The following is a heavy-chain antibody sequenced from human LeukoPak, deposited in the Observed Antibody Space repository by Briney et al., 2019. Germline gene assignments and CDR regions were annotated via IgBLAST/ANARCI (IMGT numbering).Heavy chain of an antibody. CDR3: ARDGYYGSGRPGYYYYGTDV. CDR2: ISYDGSNK. V-gene: IGHV3-30*04. CDR1: GFTFSSYA. Sequence: GGSLRLSCAASGFTFSSYAMHWVRQAPGKGLEWVAVISYDGSNKYYADSVKGRFTISRDNSKNTLYLQMNSLRAEDTAVYYCARDGYYGSGRPGYYYYGTDVWGQGTTVTVSS. J-gene: IGHJ6*02. D-gene: IGHD3-10*01.